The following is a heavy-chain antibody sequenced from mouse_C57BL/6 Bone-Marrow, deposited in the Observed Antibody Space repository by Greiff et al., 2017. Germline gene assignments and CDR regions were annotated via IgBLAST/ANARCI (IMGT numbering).Heavy chain of an antibody. CDR1: GYTFTSYW. CDR2: IDPSDSYT. J-gene: IGHJ2*01. Sequence: VQLQQSGAELVRPGTSVKLSCKASGYTFTSYWMHWVKQRPGQGLEWIGVIDPSDSYTNYNQKFKGKATLTVDTSSSTAYMQLSSLTSEDSAVYYCATGWLLRYFDYWGQGTTLTVSS. V-gene: IGHV1-59*01. D-gene: IGHD2-3*01. CDR3: ATGWLLRYFDY.